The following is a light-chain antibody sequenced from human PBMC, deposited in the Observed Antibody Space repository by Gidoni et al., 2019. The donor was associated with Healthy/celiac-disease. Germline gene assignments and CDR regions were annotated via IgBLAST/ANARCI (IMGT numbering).Light chain of an antibody. CDR2: GAS. J-gene: IGKJ4*01. CDR1: QSVSSSY. V-gene: IGKV3-20*01. Sequence: EIVLTQSPGTLSLSPGERATLSCRASQSVSSSYLAWYQQKPGQAPRLLIYGASSRATGIPDRFSGSGSGTDFTLTISRLEPEDFAVYYCQQYGSSPPVITFXGXTKVEIK. CDR3: QQYGSSPPVIT.